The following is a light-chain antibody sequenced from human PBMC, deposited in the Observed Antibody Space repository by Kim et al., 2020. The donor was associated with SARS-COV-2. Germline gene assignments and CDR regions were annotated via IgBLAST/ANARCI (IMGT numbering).Light chain of an antibody. CDR1: HHINTF. CDR3: QQAYDSYT. CDR2: AAS. V-gene: IGKV1-39*01. Sequence: DIQMTQSPSSLSAYVGDRVTITCRASHHINTFWNWYQHRPVKAPKLLIYAASTLESGVPSRFSGGGSGTDFPLPITSLQREELVTYERQQAYDSYTLGEGTNLEF. J-gene: IGKJ2*01.